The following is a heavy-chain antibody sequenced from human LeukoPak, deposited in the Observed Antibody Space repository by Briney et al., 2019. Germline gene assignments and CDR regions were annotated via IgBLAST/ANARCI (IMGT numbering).Heavy chain of an antibody. J-gene: IGHJ4*02. V-gene: IGHV1-2*02. D-gene: IGHD2-15*01. Sequence: ASVKVSCKASGYTFTDYYIHWVRQAPGQGLEWMGRISPSSGGTIYAQKFQGRFTMTTDTSIVTAYMDLSRLTSDDTAVYYCARVGADCSDGNCYWGQGTLVTVSS. CDR2: ISPSSGGT. CDR3: ARVGADCSDGNCY. CDR1: GYTFTDYY.